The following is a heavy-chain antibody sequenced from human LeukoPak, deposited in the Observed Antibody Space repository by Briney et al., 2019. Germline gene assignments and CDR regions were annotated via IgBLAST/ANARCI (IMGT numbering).Heavy chain of an antibody. V-gene: IGHV1-2*02. CDR3: ATRSIAAAGGDWFDP. D-gene: IGHD6-13*01. Sequence: ASVKVSCKASGYTFTGYYMHWVRQAPGQGLEWMGWINPNSGGTNYAQKFQGRVTMTRDTSISTAYMELSRLRSDDTAVYYCATRSIAAAGGDWFDPWGQGTLVTVSS. CDR2: INPNSGGT. CDR1: GYTFTGYY. J-gene: IGHJ5*02.